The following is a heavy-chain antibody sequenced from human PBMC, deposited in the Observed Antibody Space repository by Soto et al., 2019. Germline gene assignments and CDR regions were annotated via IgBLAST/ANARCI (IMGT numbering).Heavy chain of an antibody. CDR1: GFSFSSYP. CDR2: ISGSGTNT. J-gene: IGHJ4*02. D-gene: IGHD1-7*01. CDR3: ARQKPSTTCFES. Sequence: GGSLRLSCVASGFSFSSYPMTWVRQAPGKGLEWLSVISGSGTNTYYAESVKGRFTISRDSSQNTLYLQMNSLRAEDTAVYYCARQKPSTTCFESWDQGTLVAASS. V-gene: IGHV3-23*01.